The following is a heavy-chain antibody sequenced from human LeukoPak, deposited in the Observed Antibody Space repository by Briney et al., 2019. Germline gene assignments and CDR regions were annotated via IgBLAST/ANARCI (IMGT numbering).Heavy chain of an antibody. CDR1: GFTFSSYA. D-gene: IGHD1-26*01. CDR2: IRYDGSNK. V-gene: IGHV3-30*02. J-gene: IGHJ4*02. CDR3: AKDRSSARALVGAYYFDY. Sequence: PGGSLRLSCAASGFTFSSYAMHWVRQAPGKGLEWVAFIRYDGSNKYYADSVKGRFTISRDNSKNTLYLQMNSLRAEDTAVYYCAKDRSSARALVGAYYFDYWGQGTLVTVSS.